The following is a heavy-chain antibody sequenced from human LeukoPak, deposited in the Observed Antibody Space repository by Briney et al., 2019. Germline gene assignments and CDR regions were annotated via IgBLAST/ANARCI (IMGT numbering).Heavy chain of an antibody. Sequence: GASVKVSCKASGYTFTSYYMHWVRQAPGQGLEWMGIINPSGGSTSYAQKFQGRVTMTRDTSTSTVYMELNSLRSEDTAVYYCARVLPYYYDSSGYYYPPPFDYWGQGTLVTVSS. D-gene: IGHD3-22*01. J-gene: IGHJ4*02. CDR1: GYTFTSYY. CDR3: ARVLPYYYDSSGYYYPPPFDY. V-gene: IGHV1-46*01. CDR2: INPSGGST.